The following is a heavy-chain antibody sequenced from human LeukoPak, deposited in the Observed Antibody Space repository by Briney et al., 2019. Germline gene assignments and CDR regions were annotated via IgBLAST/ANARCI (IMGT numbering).Heavy chain of an antibody. Sequence: GASVKVSCKASGSTFTDYYMHWVRQAPGQGLEWMGWINPKSGDTKYAQESQGWVTMTRDTSISTAYIELSRSRSDDTAMYYCARGSPVAAAGTAYFHHWGQGTLVTVSS. J-gene: IGHJ1*01. V-gene: IGHV1-2*04. D-gene: IGHD6-13*01. CDR3: ARGSPVAAAGTAYFHH. CDR2: INPKSGDT. CDR1: GSTFTDYY.